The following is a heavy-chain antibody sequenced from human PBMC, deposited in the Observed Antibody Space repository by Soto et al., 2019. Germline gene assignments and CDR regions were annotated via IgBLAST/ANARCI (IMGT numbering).Heavy chain of an antibody. CDR1: GGSISSYY. CDR3: ASMIFGVVIMRHAFDI. D-gene: IGHD3-3*01. V-gene: IGHV4-59*12. CDR2: IYYSGST. Sequence: SETLSLTCTVSGGSISSYYWSWIRQPPGKGLEWIGYIYYSGSTNYNPSLKSRVTISVDTSKNQFSLKLSSVTAADTAVYYCASMIFGVVIMRHAFDIWGQGTMVTVSS. J-gene: IGHJ3*02.